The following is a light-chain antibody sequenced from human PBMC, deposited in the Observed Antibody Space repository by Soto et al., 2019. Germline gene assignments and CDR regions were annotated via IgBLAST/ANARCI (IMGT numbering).Light chain of an antibody. CDR1: QDISNY. CDR2: DAS. V-gene: IGKV1-33*01. J-gene: IGKJ4*01. Sequence: DIQMTQSPSSLSASVGDRVTITCQASQDISNYLNWYQQKPGKAPKLLIYDASNLETGVPSRFSGSGSGTDVTITISSPQAEDIATYYCQEYDNLPLTFGGGTKVEIK. CDR3: QEYDNLPLT.